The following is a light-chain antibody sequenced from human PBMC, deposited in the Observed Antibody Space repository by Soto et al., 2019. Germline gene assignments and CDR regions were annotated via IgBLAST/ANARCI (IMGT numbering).Light chain of an antibody. CDR3: SSYTSSSTLVV. CDR1: SSDVGGYNY. Sequence: QSALTQPAYVSGSPGQSITISCTETSSDVGGYNYVSWYQQHPGKAPKLMIYDVSNRPSGVSNRFSGSKSGNTASLTISGLQAEDEADYYCSSYTSSSTLVVFGGGTKVTVL. CDR2: DVS. V-gene: IGLV2-14*01. J-gene: IGLJ2*01.